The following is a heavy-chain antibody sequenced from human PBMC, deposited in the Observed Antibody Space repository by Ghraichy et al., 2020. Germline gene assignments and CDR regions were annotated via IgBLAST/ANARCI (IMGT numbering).Heavy chain of an antibody. CDR1: GGSISSGSYY. CDR2: IYTSGST. D-gene: IGHD2-2*01. Sequence: TLSLTCTVSGGSISSGSYYWSWIRQPAGKGLEWIGRIYTSGSTNYNPSLKSRVTISVDTSKNQFSLKLSSVTAADTAVYYGAREAVNCSSTSCYAVYFDYWGQGTLVTVSS. CDR3: AREAVNCSSTSCYAVYFDY. V-gene: IGHV4-61*02. J-gene: IGHJ4*02.